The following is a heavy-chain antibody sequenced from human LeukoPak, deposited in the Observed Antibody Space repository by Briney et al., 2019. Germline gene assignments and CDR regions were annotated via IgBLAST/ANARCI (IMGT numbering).Heavy chain of an antibody. CDR3: AKAPMVIKTFDY. CDR1: GFTFSNYA. CDR2: ISGSGVST. J-gene: IGHJ4*02. V-gene: IGHV3-23*01. D-gene: IGHD2-8*01. Sequence: GGSLRLSCAASGFTFSNYAVSWVRQAPGKGLEWVSTISGSGVSTYYADSVKGRFTISRDNSKNTLYLQMNSLRAEDTAVYYCAKAPMVIKTFDYWGQGTLVTVSS.